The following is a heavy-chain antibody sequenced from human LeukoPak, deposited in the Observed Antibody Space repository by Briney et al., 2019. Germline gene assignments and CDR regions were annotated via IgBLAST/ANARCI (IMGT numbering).Heavy chain of an antibody. V-gene: IGHV4-39*07. J-gene: IGHJ3*02. Sequence: ASETLSLTCTVSGGSISSSSYYWGWIRQPPGKGLEWIGSIYYSGSTYYNPSLKSRVTISVDASKNQFSLKLSSVTAADTAVYYCAREDIITNAFDIWGQGTMVTVSS. CDR1: GGSISSSSYY. CDR2: IYYSGST. CDR3: AREDIITNAFDI.